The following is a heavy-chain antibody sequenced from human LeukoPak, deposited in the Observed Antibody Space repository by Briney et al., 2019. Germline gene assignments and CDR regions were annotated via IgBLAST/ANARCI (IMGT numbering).Heavy chain of an antibody. D-gene: IGHD6-19*01. V-gene: IGHV3-23*01. CDR2: ISGSGGST. Sequence: GGSLRLSCAASGFTFSSYAMSWVRQAPGKGLEWVSAISGSGGSTYYADSVKGRFTISRDNSKNTLYLQMNSLRAEDTAVYYCARSRYSSGWSPFDPLFDYWGQGTLVTVSS. J-gene: IGHJ4*02. CDR1: GFTFSSYA. CDR3: ARSRYSSGWSPFDPLFDY.